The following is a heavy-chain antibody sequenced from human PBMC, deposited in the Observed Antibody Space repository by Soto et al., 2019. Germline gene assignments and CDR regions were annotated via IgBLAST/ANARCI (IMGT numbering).Heavy chain of an antibody. D-gene: IGHD3-10*01. CDR1: GFTFSSYA. V-gene: IGHV3-23*01. J-gene: IGHJ4*02. CDR2: ISGSGGST. CDR3: AKDGITMVRGAPVTY. Sequence: GGSLRLSCAASGFTFSSYAMSWVRQAPGKGLEWVSAISGSGGSTYYADSVKGRFTISRDNSKNTLYLQMNSLRAEDRAVYYCAKDGITMVRGAPVTYWGQGTLVTVSS.